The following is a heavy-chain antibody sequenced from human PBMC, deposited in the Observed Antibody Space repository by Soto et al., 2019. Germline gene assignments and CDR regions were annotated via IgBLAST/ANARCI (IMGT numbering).Heavy chain of an antibody. D-gene: IGHD2-2*01. CDR3: ARYARCSSTSCSGYYLDY. CDR2: IYPGDSDT. V-gene: IGHV5-51*01. CDR1: GYSFTSYW. J-gene: IGHJ4*02. Sequence: GESLKISCKGSGYSFTSYWIGWVRQMPGKGLEWMGIIYPGDSDTRYSPSFQGQVTISADKSISTAYLQWSSLKASDTAMYYCARYARCSSTSCSGYYLDYWGQGTLVTVSS.